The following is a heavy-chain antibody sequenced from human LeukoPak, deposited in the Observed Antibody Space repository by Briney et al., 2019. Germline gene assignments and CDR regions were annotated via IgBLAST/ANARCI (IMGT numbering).Heavy chain of an antibody. CDR2: ISSSSSYI. Sequence: GGSLRLSCAASGFTFSTYSMNWVRQAPGKGLEWVSSISSSSSYIYVDSVRGRFTISRDNAENSLYLQINSLSAEDTAVYYCARKNYDNSGYFHHWGQGTLVTVSS. V-gene: IGHV3-21*01. J-gene: IGHJ1*01. CDR1: GFTFSTYS. D-gene: IGHD3-22*01. CDR3: ARKNYDNSGYFHH.